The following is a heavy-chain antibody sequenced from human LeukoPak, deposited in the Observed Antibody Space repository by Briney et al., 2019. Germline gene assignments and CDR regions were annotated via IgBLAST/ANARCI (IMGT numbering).Heavy chain of an antibody. D-gene: IGHD3-9*01. CDR3: ARGRPPLRYFDY. Sequence: SETLSLTCAVYGVSFSGYYWSWIRQPPGKGLEWIGEINHSGSTNYNPSLKSRVTISVDTSKNQFSLKLSSVTAADTAVYYCARGRPPLRYFDYWGQGTLVTVSS. J-gene: IGHJ4*02. CDR2: INHSGST. CDR1: GVSFSGYY. V-gene: IGHV4-34*01.